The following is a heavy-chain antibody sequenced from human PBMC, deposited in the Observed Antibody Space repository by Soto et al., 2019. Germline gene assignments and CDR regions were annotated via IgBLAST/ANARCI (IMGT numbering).Heavy chain of an antibody. J-gene: IGHJ5*02. Sequence: EVQLVESGGGLVQPGGSLRLSCAASGFTFSSYWMHWVRQAPGKGLVWVSRINSDGSSTSYADSVKGRFTISRDNAKNTLYLQMIRLRAEETAVYYCASDPRNYDFWSWYYRWALRAWFDPWGQGTLVTVSS. CDR3: ASDPRNYDFWSWYYRWALRAWFDP. CDR2: INSDGSST. CDR1: GFTFSSYW. V-gene: IGHV3-74*01. D-gene: IGHD3-3*01.